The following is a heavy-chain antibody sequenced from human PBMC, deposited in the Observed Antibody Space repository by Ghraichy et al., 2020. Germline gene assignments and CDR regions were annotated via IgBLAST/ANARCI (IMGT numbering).Heavy chain of an antibody. V-gene: IGHV1-69*13. CDR2: IIPIFGTA. Sequence: SVKVSCKASGGTFSSYAISWVRQAPGQGLEWMGGIIPIFGTANYAQKFQGRVTITADESTSTAYMELSSLRSEDTAVYYCARGNIAAALAQNWFDPWGQGTLVTVSS. CDR3: ARGNIAAALAQNWFDP. D-gene: IGHD6-13*01. J-gene: IGHJ5*02. CDR1: GGTFSSYA.